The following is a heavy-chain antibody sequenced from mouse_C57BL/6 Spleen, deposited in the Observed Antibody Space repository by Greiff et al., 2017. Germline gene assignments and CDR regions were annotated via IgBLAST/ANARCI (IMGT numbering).Heavy chain of an antibody. CDR3: ASSYYDYDEEDYYAMDY. CDR2: INPGSGGT. J-gene: IGHJ4*01. Sequence: QVQLQQSGAELVRPGTSVKVSCKASGYAFTNYLIEWVKQRPGQGLEWIGMINPGSGGTNYNEKFKGKATLTADKSSSTAYMQLSSLTSEDSAVYFGASSYYDYDEEDYYAMDYWGQGTSVTVSS. V-gene: IGHV1-54*01. D-gene: IGHD2-4*01. CDR1: GYAFTNYL.